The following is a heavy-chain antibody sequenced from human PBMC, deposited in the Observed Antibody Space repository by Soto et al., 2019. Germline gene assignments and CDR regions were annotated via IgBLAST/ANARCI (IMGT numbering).Heavy chain of an antibody. J-gene: IGHJ5*02. D-gene: IGHD6-13*01. CDR2: IYYSGST. Sequence: QVQLQESGPGLVKPSQTLSLTCTVSGGSISSGDYYWSWIRQPPGKGLEWIGYIYYSGSTYYNPSLKSRVTISVDTSKNQFSLKLSSVTAADTAVYYCAREGSSRWSSSWFDPWGQGTLVTVSS. CDR1: GGSISSGDYY. V-gene: IGHV4-30-4*01. CDR3: AREGSSRWSSSWFDP.